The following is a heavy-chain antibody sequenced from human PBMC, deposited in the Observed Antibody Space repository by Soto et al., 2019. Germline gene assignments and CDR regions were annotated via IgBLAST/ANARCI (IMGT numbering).Heavy chain of an antibody. J-gene: IGHJ6*02. Sequence: PSETLSLTCTVSGGSISSSSYYWGWIRQPPGKGLEWIGSIYYSGSTYYNPSLKSRVTISVDTSKNQFSLKLSSVTAADTAVYYCARDEWGDFWSGGPREDSACLDVWGQGTTVTVSS. V-gene: IGHV4-39*02. CDR3: ARDEWGDFWSGGPREDSACLDV. CDR2: IYYSGST. CDR1: GGSISSSSYY. D-gene: IGHD3-3*01.